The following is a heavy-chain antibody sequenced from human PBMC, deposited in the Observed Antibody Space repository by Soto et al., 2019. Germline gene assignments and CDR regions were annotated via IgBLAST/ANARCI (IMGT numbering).Heavy chain of an antibody. CDR2: IWYDGSNK. V-gene: IGHV3-33*01. CDR3: ARMTVGATMNIYYGMDV. Sequence: GGSLRLSCAASGFTFSSYGMHWVRQAPGKGLEWVAVIWYDGSNKYYADSVKGRLIISRDNSKNTLYLQMNSLRAEDTAVYYCARMTVGATMNIYYGMDVWGQGTTVTVSS. CDR1: GFTFSSYG. D-gene: IGHD1-26*01. J-gene: IGHJ6*02.